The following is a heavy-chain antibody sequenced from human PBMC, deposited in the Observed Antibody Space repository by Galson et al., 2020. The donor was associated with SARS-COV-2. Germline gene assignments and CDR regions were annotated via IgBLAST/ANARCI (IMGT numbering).Heavy chain of an antibody. J-gene: IGHJ4*02. D-gene: IGHD3-16*02. CDR1: GGSISSNNW. V-gene: IGHV4-4*02. Sequence: SETLSLTCVVSGGSISSNNWWSWVRQPPGKGLEWIGEIYHTGTTNDNPSLESRLIILVDKSKNQFSLRLTSVTAADTAVYYCARDGAGVAGVTGALSSGGQGPLGTVPS. CDR2: IYHTGTT. CDR3: ARDGAGVAGVTGALSS.